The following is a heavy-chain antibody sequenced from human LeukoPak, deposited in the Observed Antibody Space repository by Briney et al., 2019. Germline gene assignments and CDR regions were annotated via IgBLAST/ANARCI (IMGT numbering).Heavy chain of an antibody. CDR1: GGSISSSSYN. V-gene: IGHV4-61*02. Sequence: KPSETLSLTCTVSGGSISSSSYNWGWIRQPAGKGLEWIGRIYTSGSTNYNPSLKSRVTMSVDTSKNQFSLNLSSVTAADTAVYYCACEYYYDSSGYYSLAYWGQGTLVTVSS. J-gene: IGHJ4*02. CDR2: IYTSGST. CDR3: ACEYYYDSSGYYSLAY. D-gene: IGHD3-22*01.